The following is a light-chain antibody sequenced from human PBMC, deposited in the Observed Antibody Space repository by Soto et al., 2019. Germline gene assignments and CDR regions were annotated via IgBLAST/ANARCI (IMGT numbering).Light chain of an antibody. CDR3: QQYTSYSIT. V-gene: IGKV1-5*01. J-gene: IGKJ5*01. Sequence: DIQMTQSPSTLSASLGDRVNITCRASQSISNRLAWYHQKPGKTPNLLIYDASSLESGVPSRFSGSGSGTEFTLTISSLQPDDFATYYCQQYTSYSITFGQGTRLEI. CDR2: DAS. CDR1: QSISNR.